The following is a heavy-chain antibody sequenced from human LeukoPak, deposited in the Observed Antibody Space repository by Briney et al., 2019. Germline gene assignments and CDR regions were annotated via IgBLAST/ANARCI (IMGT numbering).Heavy chain of an antibody. D-gene: IGHD3-22*01. V-gene: IGHV3-23*01. Sequence: GGSLRLSCAASGFTFSSYAMSWVRQAPGKGLEWVSAISGSGGSTYYADSVKGRFTISRDSSKNTLYLQMNSLRAEDTAVYYCAKFGGVYYYDSSGRILGYFDYWGQGALVTVSS. CDR3: AKFGGVYYYDSSGRILGYFDY. CDR2: ISGSGGST. CDR1: GFTFSSYA. J-gene: IGHJ4*02.